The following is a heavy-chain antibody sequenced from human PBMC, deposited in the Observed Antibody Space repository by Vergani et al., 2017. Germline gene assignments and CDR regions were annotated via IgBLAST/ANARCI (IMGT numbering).Heavy chain of an antibody. D-gene: IGHD2/OR15-2a*01. CDR1: GFTLGDYA. J-gene: IGHJ4*02. CDR2: VYNTGTP. V-gene: IGHV4-59*04. CDR3: AKTSMLLRFLHFDN. Sequence: VHLVESGGGLVQPGRSLRLSCSGSGFTLGDYAMTWVRQAPGKGLEWIGSVYNTGTPYYSPSLKSRVTMSVDTSKNQFSLKLSSVTAADTAVYYCAKTSMLLRFLHFDNWGQGTLVTVSS.